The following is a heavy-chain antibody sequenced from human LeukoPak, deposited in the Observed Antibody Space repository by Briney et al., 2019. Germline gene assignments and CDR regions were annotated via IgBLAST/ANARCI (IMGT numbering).Heavy chain of an antibody. J-gene: IGHJ4*02. Sequence: ASVKVSCKASGYTFTHYHVSWVRQAPGQGLEWMGRISAYNGNTDFAQKFQGRDILTTDTPTSTAYMELRSLRSDDTAVYYCARRDNFDWLFYWGQGTLVTVSS. D-gene: IGHD3-9*01. V-gene: IGHV1-18*01. CDR1: GYTFTHYH. CDR2: ISAYNGNT. CDR3: ARRDNFDWLFY.